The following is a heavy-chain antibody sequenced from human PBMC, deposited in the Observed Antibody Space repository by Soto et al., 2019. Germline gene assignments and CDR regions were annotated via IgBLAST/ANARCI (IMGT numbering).Heavy chain of an antibody. V-gene: IGHV2-5*01. J-gene: IGHJ5*02. Sequence: QITLRESGPTLVKPTHTLTLTCTFSGFSLTTPGVAVGWIRQPPVKALEWLELIYWNVDKRFSPSLENRLTTTQDTSKNQVALTQANVDPVDTATSFCEHRPRATSPYQPRCDPCGQGTHVIVSP. CDR2: IYWNVDK. CDR1: GFSLTTPGVA. D-gene: IGHD2-2*01. CDR3: EHRPRATSPYQPRCDP.